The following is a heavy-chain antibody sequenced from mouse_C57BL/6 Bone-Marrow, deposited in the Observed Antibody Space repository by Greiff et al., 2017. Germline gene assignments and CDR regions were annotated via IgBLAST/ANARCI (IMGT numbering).Heavy chain of an antibody. Sequence: VQLQQPGAELVKPGASVKLSCKASGYTFTSYWMHWVKQRPGQGLEWIGMIHPNSGSTNYNEKFKSKATLTVDKSSSTAYMQLSSLTSEDSAVYYCATTYDGAPYWDIEVWGTETTVTVSS. CDR1: GYTFTSYW. CDR3: ATTYDGAPYWDIEV. J-gene: IGHJ1*03. D-gene: IGHD2-10*01. CDR2: IHPNSGST. V-gene: IGHV1-64*01.